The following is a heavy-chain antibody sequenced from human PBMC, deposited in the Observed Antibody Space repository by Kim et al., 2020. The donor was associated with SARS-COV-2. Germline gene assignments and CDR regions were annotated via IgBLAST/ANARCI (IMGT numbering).Heavy chain of an antibody. D-gene: IGHD2-8*01. V-gene: IGHV3-66*04. CDR1: GFTVSSNY. CDR3: ARRGGYCTYGVWYNRYYYMDL. CDR2: IYCGGST. Sequence: GGSLRLSCAASGFTVSSNYMSWVRQAPGKGLECVSVIYCGGSTYYAASAKGRFIISRDNAKNTLYLQKNIMRAEDTAVYYCARRGGYCTYGVWYNRYYYMDLWGKGPAVTVSS. J-gene: IGHJ6*03.